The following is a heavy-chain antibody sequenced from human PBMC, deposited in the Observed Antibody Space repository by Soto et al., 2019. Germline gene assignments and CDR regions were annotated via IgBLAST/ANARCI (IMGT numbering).Heavy chain of an antibody. Sequence: QVQLVKSGGEVKKPGASVEVSCRTSGYMFTTYGMSWVRQAPGKGLEWMAWISAYNGNKKYAQKFQGRVTMTTDTSTSTVSMELRNLTSDDTGTYFCARTGGGMAARPLEYWGQGTLVTVSS. CDR3: ARTGGGMAARPLEY. D-gene: IGHD6-6*01. CDR2: ISAYNGNK. CDR1: GYMFTTYG. J-gene: IGHJ4*02. V-gene: IGHV1-18*04.